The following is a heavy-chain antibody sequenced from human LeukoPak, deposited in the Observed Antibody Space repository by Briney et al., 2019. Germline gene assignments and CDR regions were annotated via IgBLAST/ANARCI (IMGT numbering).Heavy chain of an antibody. CDR3: ARAPLEQGSYGMDV. V-gene: IGHV4-31*03. CDR2: IYYSGST. D-gene: IGHD3-3*01. CDR1: GGSIGSGGYY. J-gene: IGHJ6*02. Sequence: SQTLSLTCTVSGGSIGSGGYYWSWIRQHPGKGLEWIGYIYYSGSTYYNPSLKSRVTISVDTSKNQFSLKLSSVTAADTAVYYCARAPLEQGSYGMDVWGQGTTVTVSS.